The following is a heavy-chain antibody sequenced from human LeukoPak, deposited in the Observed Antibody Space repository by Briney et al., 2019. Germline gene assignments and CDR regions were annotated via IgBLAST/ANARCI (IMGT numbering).Heavy chain of an antibody. CDR3: ARVIVGANYFDC. CDR1: GFIVSSSY. J-gene: IGHJ4*02. V-gene: IGHV3-66*01. CDR2: IYNGDTT. Sequence: GGSLRLSCAASGFIVSSSYMSWVRQAPGEGLEWVSFIYNGDTTYYADSVKGRFIISRDNSKNTLYLRMNSLRAEDTALYYCARVIVGANYFDCWGQGTLVTVSS. D-gene: IGHD1-26*01.